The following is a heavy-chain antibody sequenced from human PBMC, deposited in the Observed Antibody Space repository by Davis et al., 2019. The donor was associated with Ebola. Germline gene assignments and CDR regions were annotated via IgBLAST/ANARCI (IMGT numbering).Heavy chain of an antibody. J-gene: IGHJ5*02. V-gene: IGHV1-69*06. CDR2: IIPIFGTA. Sequence: SVKVSCKASGGTFSSYAISWVRQAPGQGLEWMGGIIPIFGTANYAQKFQGRVTITADKSTSTAYMELNSLRAEDTAVYYCAKGGDIVLVVTNWFDPWGQGTLVTVSS. CDR3: AKGGDIVLVVTNWFDP. D-gene: IGHD2-8*02. CDR1: GGTFSSYA.